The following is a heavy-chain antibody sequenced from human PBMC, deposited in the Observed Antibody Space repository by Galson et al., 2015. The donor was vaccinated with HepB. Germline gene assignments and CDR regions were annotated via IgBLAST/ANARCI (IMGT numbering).Heavy chain of an antibody. D-gene: IGHD3-22*01. CDR3: ARAGYYDSSGYYDWFDP. Sequence: SVKVSCKASGYTFTSYYMHWVRQAPGQGLEWMGIINPSGGSTSYAQKFQGRVTMTRDTPTSTVYMELSSLRSEDTAVYYRARAGYYDSSGYYDWFDPWGQGTLVTVSS. CDR1: GYTFTSYY. CDR2: INPSGGST. J-gene: IGHJ5*02. V-gene: IGHV1-46*01.